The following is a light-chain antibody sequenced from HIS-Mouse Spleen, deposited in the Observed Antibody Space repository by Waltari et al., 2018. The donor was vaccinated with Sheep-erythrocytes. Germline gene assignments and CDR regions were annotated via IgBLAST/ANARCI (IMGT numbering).Light chain of an antibody. Sequence: MTQSPSSLSASVGDRVTITCQASQDISNYLNWYQQKPGQAPRLLIYGASTRATGIPARFSGSGSGTEFTLTISSMQSEDFAVYYCQQYNNWPPAFGGGTKVEIK. V-gene: IGKV3-15*01. CDR3: QQYNNWPPA. CDR2: GAS. J-gene: IGKJ4*01. CDR1: QDISNY.